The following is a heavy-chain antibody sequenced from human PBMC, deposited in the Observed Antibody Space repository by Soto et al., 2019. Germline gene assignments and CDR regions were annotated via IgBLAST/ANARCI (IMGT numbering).Heavy chain of an antibody. Sequence: PGGSLRLSCAASGFNFSTYGMHWVRQAPGKGLEWVAVIYYDGSTKYYADSVKGRFTVSRDNSKNTMFLQMNSLRAEDTALYYCARDFPQKRHDVGFDYWGQGTLVTVSS. CDR2: IYYDGSTK. J-gene: IGHJ4*02. CDR3: ARDFPQKRHDVGFDY. CDR1: GFNFSTYG. D-gene: IGHD6-25*01. V-gene: IGHV3-33*01.